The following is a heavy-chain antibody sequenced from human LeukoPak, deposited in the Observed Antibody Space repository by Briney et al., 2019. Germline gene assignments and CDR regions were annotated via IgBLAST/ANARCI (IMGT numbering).Heavy chain of an antibody. CDR1: GFTFVTYW. Sequence: GGSLRLSCAASGFTFVTYWMHWVRQAPGKGLVWVSRINSDGSSTSYADSVKGRFTISRGNAKNTLYLQMNSLRAEDTAVYYCARSMVRGDIWGQGTMVTVSS. J-gene: IGHJ3*02. V-gene: IGHV3-74*01. CDR3: ARSMVRGDI. CDR2: INSDGSST. D-gene: IGHD3-10*01.